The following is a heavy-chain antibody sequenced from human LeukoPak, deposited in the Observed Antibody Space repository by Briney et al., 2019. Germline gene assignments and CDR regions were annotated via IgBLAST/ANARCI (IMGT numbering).Heavy chain of an antibody. J-gene: IGHJ4*02. V-gene: IGHV5-51*01. Sequence: GESLKISCKGSGYSFSNYWIGWVRQMPGKGLEWMGIIYPGESETRYSPSVQGQVTISADKSITTAYLQWSSLKASDTAMYYCAIPPYGDYADYFDYWGQGTLVTVSS. D-gene: IGHD4-17*01. CDR3: AIPPYGDYADYFDY. CDR2: IYPGESET. CDR1: GYSFSNYW.